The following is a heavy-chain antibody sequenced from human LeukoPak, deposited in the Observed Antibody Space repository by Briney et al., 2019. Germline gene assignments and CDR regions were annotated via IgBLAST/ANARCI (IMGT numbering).Heavy chain of an antibody. Sequence: GGSLRLSCAASGFTFSSYAMSWVRQAPGKGLEWVSAISGSGGSTYYADSVKGRFTISRDNSKNTLYPQMNSLRAEDTAVYYCARQGYCSRGSCYWSGWFDPWGQGTLVTVSS. CDR2: ISGSGGST. CDR1: GFTFSSYA. D-gene: IGHD2-15*01. V-gene: IGHV3-23*01. CDR3: ARQGYCSRGSCYWSGWFDP. J-gene: IGHJ5*02.